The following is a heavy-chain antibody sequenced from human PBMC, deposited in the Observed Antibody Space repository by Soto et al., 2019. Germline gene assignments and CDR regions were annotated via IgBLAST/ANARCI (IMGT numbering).Heavy chain of an antibody. J-gene: IGHJ6*02. CDR1: GYTFTSYG. Sequence: ASVKVSCKASGYTFTSYGISWVRQAPGQGLEWMGWISAYNGNTNYAQKLQGRVTMTTDTSTSTAYMELRSLRSDDTAVYYCARDSEIYAIYGLLYYYYYGMDVWGQGTTVTVSS. V-gene: IGHV1-18*01. CDR3: ARDSEIYAIYGLLYYYYYGMDV. CDR2: ISAYNGNT. D-gene: IGHD3-10*01.